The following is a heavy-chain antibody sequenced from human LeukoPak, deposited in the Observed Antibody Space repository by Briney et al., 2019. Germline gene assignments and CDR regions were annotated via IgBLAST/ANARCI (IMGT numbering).Heavy chain of an antibody. D-gene: IGHD3-22*01. V-gene: IGHV1-69*13. J-gene: IGHJ3*02. Sequence: ASVTVSFKASGGTFISYAISWVRQAPGQGLEWMGGIIPIFGTANYAQKFQGRVTITADESTSTAYMELSSLRSEDTAVYYCARAWSSGYYPLYIWGQGTMVTVSS. CDR2: IIPIFGTA. CDR1: GGTFISYA. CDR3: ARAWSSGYYPLYI.